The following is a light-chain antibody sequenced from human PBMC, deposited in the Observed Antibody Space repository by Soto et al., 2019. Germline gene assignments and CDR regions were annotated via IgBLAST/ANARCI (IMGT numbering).Light chain of an antibody. CDR3: QQRSNWPPSWT. Sequence: EIVLTQYPATLSLSPGARATLSCRASQSVSSYLAWYQQKPGQAPRLLIYDASNRATGIPARFSGSGSLTDFTLTISSLEPEDFAVYYCQQRSNWPPSWTFGQGTKVDIK. CDR1: QSVSSY. J-gene: IGKJ1*01. CDR2: DAS. V-gene: IGKV3-11*01.